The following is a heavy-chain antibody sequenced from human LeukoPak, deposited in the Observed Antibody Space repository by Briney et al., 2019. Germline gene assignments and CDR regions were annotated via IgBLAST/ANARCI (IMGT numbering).Heavy chain of an antibody. CDR1: GFTFSSYG. V-gene: IGHV3-33*06. CDR3: AKDRTMAADGTYFDY. J-gene: IGHJ4*02. Sequence: PGRSLRLSCAASGFTFSSYGMHWVRQAPGKGLEWVAVIWYDGSNKYYADSVKGRFTISRDNSKNTLYLQMNSLRTEDTALYFCAKDRTMAADGTYFDYWGQGTLVTVSS. D-gene: IGHD6-13*01. CDR2: IWYDGSNK.